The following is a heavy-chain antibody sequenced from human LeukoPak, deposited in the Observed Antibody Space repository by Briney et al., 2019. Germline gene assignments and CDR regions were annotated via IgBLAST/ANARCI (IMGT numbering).Heavy chain of an antibody. Sequence: GGSLRLSCAASGLTFSAYGMHWVRQAPGKGLEWVAVIWSDGTNKYYAESVRGRFTISRDNSKDTLYLQMNTLIIEDTAVYYCASAAGAFDNWGQGTMITVSS. V-gene: IGHV3-33*01. D-gene: IGHD6-13*01. CDR1: GLTFSAYG. CDR3: ASAAGAFDN. J-gene: IGHJ3*02. CDR2: IWSDGTNK.